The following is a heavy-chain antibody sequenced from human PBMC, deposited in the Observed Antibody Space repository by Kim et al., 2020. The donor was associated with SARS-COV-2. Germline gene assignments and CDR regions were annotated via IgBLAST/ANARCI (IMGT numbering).Heavy chain of an antibody. CDR1: GFTFSSYG. CDR3: AKGNYYDSSGYYPLHPKEGFDY. J-gene: IGHJ4*02. V-gene: IGHV3-30*18. CDR2: ISYDGSNK. Sequence: GGSLRLSCAASGFTFSSYGMHWVRQAPGKGLEWVAVISYDGSNKYYADSVKGRFTISRDNSKNTLYLQMNSLRAEDTAVYYCAKGNYYDSSGYYPLHPKEGFDYWGQGTLVTVSS. D-gene: IGHD3-22*01.